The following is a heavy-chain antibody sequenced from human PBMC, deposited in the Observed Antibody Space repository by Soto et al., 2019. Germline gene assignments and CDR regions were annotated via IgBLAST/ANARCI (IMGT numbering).Heavy chain of an antibody. J-gene: IGHJ4*02. CDR1: GFTFDDYA. CDR2: ISWNSGSI. Sequence: EVQLVESGGGLVQPGRSLRLSCAASGFTFDDYAMHWVRQAPGKGLEWVSGISWNSGSIGYADSVKGRFTISRDNAKNSLYLQMSSLRAEDTALYYCAKEGSTSCYRSCSGGSCCNHFDYWGQGTLVTVSS. D-gene: IGHD2-15*01. V-gene: IGHV3-9*01. CDR3: AKEGSTSCYRSCSGGSCCNHFDY.